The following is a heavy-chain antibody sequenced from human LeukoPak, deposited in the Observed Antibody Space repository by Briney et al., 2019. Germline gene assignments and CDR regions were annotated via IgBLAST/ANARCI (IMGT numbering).Heavy chain of an antibody. CDR2: ISYDGSNE. Sequence: GGSLRLSCEASGFTFSNYGIHWVRQAPNKGLEWVAGISYDGSNEYYVESVKGRFTISRDNAKNTLYLQMDSLRPEDTAVYYCAKNLLRYFEGLTDVWGQGTTVIVSS. D-gene: IGHD3-9*01. V-gene: IGHV3-30*18. J-gene: IGHJ6*02. CDR1: GFTFSNYG. CDR3: AKNLLRYFEGLTDV.